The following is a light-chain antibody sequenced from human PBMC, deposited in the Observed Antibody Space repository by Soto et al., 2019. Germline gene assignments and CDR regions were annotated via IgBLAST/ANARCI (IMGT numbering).Light chain of an antibody. CDR3: HQYGTAPRT. J-gene: IGKJ1*01. CDR1: QSVNSGY. CDR2: GAS. Sequence: EIVLTQSPCTLSLSPGDRVTLSCRSSQSVNSGYLAWYQQKPGQAPRLLIYGASSRATGIPDRFSGSGSGTDFTLTISRLEPEDFAVYYCHQYGTAPRTFGHGTKVDIK. V-gene: IGKV3-20*01.